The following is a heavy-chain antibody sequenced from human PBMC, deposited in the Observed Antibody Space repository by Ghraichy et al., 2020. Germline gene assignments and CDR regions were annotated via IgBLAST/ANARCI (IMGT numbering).Heavy chain of an antibody. J-gene: IGHJ5*02. Sequence: GSLRLSCAASGFTFSGYWMSWLRQAPGKGLECVAKIKQDESEKYYVDSVKGRFTISRDNAKNSLYLQMNTLRAEDTAVYYCARIQEGTYCTGGVCYNSRPKWFDPWGQGTLVTVSS. CDR3: ARIQEGTYCTGGVCYNSRPKWFDP. D-gene: IGHD2-8*02. CDR2: IKQDESEK. CDR1: GFTFSGYW. V-gene: IGHV3-7*01.